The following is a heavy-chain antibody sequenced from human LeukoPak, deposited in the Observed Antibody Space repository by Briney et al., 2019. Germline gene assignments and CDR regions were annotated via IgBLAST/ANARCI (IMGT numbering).Heavy chain of an antibody. J-gene: IGHJ4*02. CDR3: ARNDFWSGYYLDY. Sequence: SQTLSLTCTVSGGSISSGDYYWSWIRQPPGKGLEWIGYIYYSGSTYYNPSLKSRVTISVDTSKNQFSLKLSSVTAADTAVYYCARNDFWSGYYLDYWGQGTLVTVSS. CDR1: GGSISSGDYY. CDR2: IYYSGST. V-gene: IGHV4-30-4*08. D-gene: IGHD3-3*01.